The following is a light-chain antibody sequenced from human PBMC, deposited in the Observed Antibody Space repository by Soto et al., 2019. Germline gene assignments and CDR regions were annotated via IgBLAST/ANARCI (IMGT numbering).Light chain of an antibody. Sequence: QSVLTQPPSASGTPGQRVTISCSGSSSNIGSNYVYWYQQLPGTAPKLLIYRNNQRPSGVPDRFSGSESGTSASLAISGLRSEDEADYYCAAWDDSLSGNVFGTGTRSPS. CDR2: RNN. V-gene: IGLV1-47*01. CDR3: AAWDDSLSGNV. J-gene: IGLJ1*01. CDR1: SSNIGSNY.